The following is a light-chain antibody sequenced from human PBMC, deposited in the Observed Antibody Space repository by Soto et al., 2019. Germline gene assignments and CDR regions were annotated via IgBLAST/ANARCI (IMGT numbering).Light chain of an antibody. CDR3: CSYATNSVV. CDR1: RSDFGNYNF. V-gene: IGLV2-23*01. Sequence: QSVLTQPASVSGSPGQSITISCTGTRSDFGNYNFVSWYQQHPGKAPKLMIYEGNKRPSGVSNRFFGSKSDHRASLTISGLQAEDEADYYCCSYATNSVVFGEGTKLTVL. CDR2: EGN. J-gene: IGLJ2*01.